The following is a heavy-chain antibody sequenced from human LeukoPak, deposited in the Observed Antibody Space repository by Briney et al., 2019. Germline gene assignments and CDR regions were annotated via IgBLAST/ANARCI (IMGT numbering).Heavy chain of an antibody. D-gene: IGHD3-10*01. V-gene: IGHV4-59*01. CDR3: ARGIMVRGVIDYYYMDV. CDR2: MYDSGST. J-gene: IGHJ6*03. Sequence: SETLSLTCTVSGGSISNYYWNWIRQPPGKGLEWIARMYDSGSTNYNPSLRSRVTISVDTSKKQFSLELTSVSAADTAVYYCARGIMVRGVIDYYYMDVWGKGTTVTISS. CDR1: GGSISNYY.